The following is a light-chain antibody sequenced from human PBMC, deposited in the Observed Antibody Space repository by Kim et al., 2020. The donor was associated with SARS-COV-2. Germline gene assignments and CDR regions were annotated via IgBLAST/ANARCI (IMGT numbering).Light chain of an antibody. CDR1: QGIGRW. CDR3: QQADSFPWT. V-gene: IGKV1-12*01. CDR2: GAS. Sequence: DIQMTQSPSSVSASVGDRVTITCRASQGIGRWLAWYQQKPGKAPELLIYGASNLQSRIPSRFSGSGSGTHFALTINSLQPEDSATYFCQQADSFPWTFGQGTKVDIK. J-gene: IGKJ1*01.